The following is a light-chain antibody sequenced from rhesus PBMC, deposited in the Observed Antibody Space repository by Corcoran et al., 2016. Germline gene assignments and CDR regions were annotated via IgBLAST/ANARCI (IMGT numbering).Light chain of an antibody. J-gene: IGKJ1*01. V-gene: IGKV1-28*01. CDR3: LQHNSYPWT. CDR2: AAS. CDR1: QGTSSY. Sequence: DIQMTQSPSSLSASVGDTVTITCRASQGTSSYLNWFQQKTGKAPKLLIYAASRLESGVPSRFSGSGSGTEFTLTIRRLQPEDFAAYYCLQHNSYPWTFGQGTKVEIK.